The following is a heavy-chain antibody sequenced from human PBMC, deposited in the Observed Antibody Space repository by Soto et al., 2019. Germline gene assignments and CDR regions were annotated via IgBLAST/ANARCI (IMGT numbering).Heavy chain of an antibody. J-gene: IGHJ5*02. CDR1: GFTFSSYG. D-gene: IGHD6-19*01. Sequence: QVQLVESGGGVVQPGRSLRLSCAASGFTFSSYGMHWVRQAPGKGLEWVAVISYDGSNKYYADSVKGRFTISRDNSKNTLYLQMNSLRAEDTAVYYCAKERGGYSSGWYGWFDPWGQGTLVTVSS. CDR3: AKERGGYSSGWYGWFDP. V-gene: IGHV3-30*18. CDR2: ISYDGSNK.